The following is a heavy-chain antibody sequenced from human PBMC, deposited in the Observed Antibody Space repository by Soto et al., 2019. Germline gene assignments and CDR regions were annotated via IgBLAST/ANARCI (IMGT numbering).Heavy chain of an antibody. Sequence: GVLRLSCAASGFTFSSYAMSWVRQAPGKGLEWVSAISGSGGSTYYADSVKGRFTVSRDNSKNTLYLQMNSLRAEDTAVYYCAKDAEYSSSNFDYWGQGTLVTVSS. CDR3: AKDAEYSSSNFDY. CDR2: ISGSGGST. CDR1: GFTFSSYA. V-gene: IGHV3-23*01. D-gene: IGHD6-6*01. J-gene: IGHJ4*02.